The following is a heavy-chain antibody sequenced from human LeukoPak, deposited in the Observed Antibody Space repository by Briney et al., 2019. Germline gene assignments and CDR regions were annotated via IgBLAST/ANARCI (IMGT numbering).Heavy chain of an antibody. CDR1: GFTFSSYW. V-gene: IGHV3-7*01. Sequence: PGGSLRLSCAASGFTFSSYWMSWVRQAPGKGLECVANIKQDGSEKYYVDSVKGRFTISRDNAKNSLYLQMNSLRAEDTAVYYCAREGKIVVVIGMLDIWGQGTMVTVSS. CDR2: IKQDGSEK. CDR3: AREGKIVVVIGMLDI. D-gene: IGHD3-22*01. J-gene: IGHJ3*02.